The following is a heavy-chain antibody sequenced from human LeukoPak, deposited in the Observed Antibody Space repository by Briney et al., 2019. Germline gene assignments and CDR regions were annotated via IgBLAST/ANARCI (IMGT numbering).Heavy chain of an antibody. J-gene: IGHJ4*02. CDR3: ARDPHYGDYSDY. V-gene: IGHV4-30-4*01. CDR1: GGSISSGGYS. Sequence: SETLSLTCAVSGGSISSGGYSWSWIRQPPGKGLEWIGYIYYSGSTYYNPSLKSRVTISVDTSKNQFSLKLSSVTAADTAVYYCARDPHYGDYSDYWGQGTLVTVSS. D-gene: IGHD4-17*01. CDR2: IYYSGST.